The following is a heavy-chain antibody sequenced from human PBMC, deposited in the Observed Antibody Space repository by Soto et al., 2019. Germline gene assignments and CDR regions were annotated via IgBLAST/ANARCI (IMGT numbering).Heavy chain of an antibody. CDR3: AREPRAPYYDSSGYYYYGMDV. J-gene: IGHJ6*02. Sequence: EVQLVESGGGLVKPGGSLRLSCAASGFTFSSYSMNWVRQAPGKGLEWFSSISSSSSYIYYADSVKGRFTISRDNAKNSLYLQMNSLRAEDTAVYYCAREPRAPYYDSSGYYYYGMDVWGQGTTVTVSS. CDR2: ISSSSSYI. CDR1: GFTFSSYS. D-gene: IGHD3-22*01. V-gene: IGHV3-21*01.